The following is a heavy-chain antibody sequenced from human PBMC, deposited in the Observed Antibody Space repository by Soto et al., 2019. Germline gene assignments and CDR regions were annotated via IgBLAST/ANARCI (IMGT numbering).Heavy chain of an antibody. CDR3: ARVLGYCSGGSYYPYGMDV. V-gene: IGHV1-18*01. CDR2: ISAYNGNT. J-gene: IGHJ6*02. D-gene: IGHD2-15*01. Sequence: GASVKVSCKASGYTFTSYGISWVRQAPGQGLEWMGWISAYNGNTNYAQRLQGRVTMTTDTSTSTAYMELRSLRSDDTAVYYCARVLGYCSGGSYYPYGMDVWGQGTTFTASS. CDR1: GYTFTSYG.